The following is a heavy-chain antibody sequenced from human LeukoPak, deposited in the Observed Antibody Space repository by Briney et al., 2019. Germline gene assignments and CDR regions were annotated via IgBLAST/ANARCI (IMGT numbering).Heavy chain of an antibody. J-gene: IGHJ4*02. CDR3: ATDYTDYSLDY. CDR1: GYTITNNY. D-gene: IGHD4-11*01. CDR2: INPSGTGT. V-gene: IGHV1-46*01. Sequence: ASVKVSCKASGYTITNNYMHWVRQAPGQGLEWMGVINPSGTGTSYAQKFQGRVTMTRNTSISTAYMELSSLRSEDTAVYYCATDYTDYSLDYWGQGTLVTVSS.